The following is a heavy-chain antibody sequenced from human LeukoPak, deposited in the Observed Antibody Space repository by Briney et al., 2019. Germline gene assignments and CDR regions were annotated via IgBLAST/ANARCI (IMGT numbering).Heavy chain of an antibody. D-gene: IGHD4-17*01. CDR2: IYYSGST. Sequence: SQTLSLTCSVSGDSMNGYYSSWIRQPPGKGLEWIGCIYYSGSTNYNPSLKSRVAISVDTSKNQFSLKLSSVTAADTAVYYCARGSGDYGDYGYFDYWGQGTLVTVSS. V-gene: IGHV4-59*01. J-gene: IGHJ4*02. CDR3: ARGSGDYGDYGYFDY. CDR1: GDSMNGYY.